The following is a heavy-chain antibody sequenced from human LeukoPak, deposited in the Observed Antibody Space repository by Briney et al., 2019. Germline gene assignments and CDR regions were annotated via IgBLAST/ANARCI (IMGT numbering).Heavy chain of an antibody. CDR3: AKEIVVVPAATTDNWFDP. CDR1: GFTFSDYY. J-gene: IGHJ5*02. Sequence: GGSLRLSCAASGFTFSDYYMSWIRQAPGKGLEWVSYISSSGSTIYYADSVKGRFTISRDNAKNSLYLQMNSLRAEDTAVYYCAKEIVVVPAATTDNWFDPWGQGTLVTVSS. D-gene: IGHD2-2*01. CDR2: ISSSGSTI. V-gene: IGHV3-11*01.